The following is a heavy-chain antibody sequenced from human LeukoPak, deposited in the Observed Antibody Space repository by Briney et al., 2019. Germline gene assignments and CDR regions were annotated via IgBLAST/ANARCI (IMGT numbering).Heavy chain of an antibody. Sequence: SETLSLTCAVYGGSFSGYYWSWIRQPPGKGLEWIGEINHSGSTNYNPSLKSRVTISVDTSKNQFSLKLSSVTAADKAVYYCARGPRNYDNSGYYYNYWGQGTLVTVSS. CDR3: ARGPRNYDNSGYYYNY. CDR2: INHSGST. J-gene: IGHJ4*02. CDR1: GGSFSGYY. D-gene: IGHD3-22*01. V-gene: IGHV4-34*01.